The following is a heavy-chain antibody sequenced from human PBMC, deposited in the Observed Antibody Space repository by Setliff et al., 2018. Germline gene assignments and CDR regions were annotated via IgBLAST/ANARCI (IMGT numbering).Heavy chain of an antibody. V-gene: IGHV4-39*01. J-gene: IGHJ5*02. CDR1: GGSISSSSYY. Sequence: LTCTVSGGSISSSSYYWGWIRQPPGKGLEWIGGIYYSGSTYYNPSLKSRVTISVDTSKNQFSLKLSSVTAADTAVYYCASCLAARRGGWFDPWGQGTLVTVSS. CDR3: ASCLAARRGGWFDP. D-gene: IGHD6-6*01. CDR2: IYYSGST.